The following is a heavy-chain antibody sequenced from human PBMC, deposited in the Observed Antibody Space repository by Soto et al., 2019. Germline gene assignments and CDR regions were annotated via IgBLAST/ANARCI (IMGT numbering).Heavy chain of an antibody. CDR3: ARDLFAYDYVWGSYLPGYYYYGMDV. CDR2: ISAYNGNT. CDR1: GYTFTSYG. Sequence: GASVKVSCKASGYTFTSYGIXWVRQAPGQGLEWMGWISAYNGNTNYAQKLQGRVTMTTDTSTSTAYMELRSLRSDDTAVYYCARDLFAYDYVWGSYLPGYYYYGMDVWGQGTTVTVSS. D-gene: IGHD3-16*02. J-gene: IGHJ6*02. V-gene: IGHV1-18*01.